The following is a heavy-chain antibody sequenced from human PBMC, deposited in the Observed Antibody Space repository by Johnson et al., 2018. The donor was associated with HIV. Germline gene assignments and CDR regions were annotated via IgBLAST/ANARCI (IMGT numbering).Heavy chain of an antibody. J-gene: IGHJ3*02. D-gene: IGHD1-26*01. CDR3: ARYSGSYYTIAFDI. V-gene: IGHV3-11*01. Sequence: VQLVESGGGVVQPGGSLRLSCAASGFTFSDYYMTWVRQAPGKGLEWVSYISSSGSTIYSADSVKGRFTISRDNAKNSLYLQMNSLRAEDTALYYCARYSGSYYTIAFDIWGQGTMVTVSS. CDR2: ISSSGSTI. CDR1: GFTFSDYY.